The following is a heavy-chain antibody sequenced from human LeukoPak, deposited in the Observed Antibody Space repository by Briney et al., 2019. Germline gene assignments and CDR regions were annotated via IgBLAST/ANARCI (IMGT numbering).Heavy chain of an antibody. CDR2: INTNTGNP. CDR3: AREGEAGILTGYEFDY. J-gene: IGHJ4*02. D-gene: IGHD3-9*01. CDR1: GYTFTSYA. V-gene: IGHV7-4-1*02. Sequence: GASVKVSCKASGYTFTSYAINWVRQAPGQGLEWMGWINTNTGNPMYAQGFTGRFVFSLDTSVSTAYLQISSLKAEDSAVYYCAREGEAGILTGYEFDYWGQGTLVTVSS.